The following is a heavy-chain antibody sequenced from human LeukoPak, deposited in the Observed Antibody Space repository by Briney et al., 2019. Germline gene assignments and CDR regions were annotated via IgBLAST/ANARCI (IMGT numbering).Heavy chain of an antibody. CDR3: ARLLLPATMGAFDI. V-gene: IGHV4-59*13. CDR1: GDSISSFY. J-gene: IGHJ3*02. CDR2: IYYSGIT. D-gene: IGHD2-2*01. Sequence: SETLSLTCSVSGDSISSFYWSWIRQSPGKGLEWIGYIYYSGITNYNPSLKSRVTISVHTSKTQFSLKLTSVTAADAAVYYCARLLLPATMGAFDIWGQGTMVTVSS.